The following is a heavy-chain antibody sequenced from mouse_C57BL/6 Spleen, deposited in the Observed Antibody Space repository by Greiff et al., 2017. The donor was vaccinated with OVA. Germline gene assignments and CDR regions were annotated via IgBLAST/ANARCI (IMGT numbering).Heavy chain of an antibody. CDR2: FHPYNDDT. Sequence: HVKLVESGAELVKPGASVKMSCKASGYTFTTYPIEWMKQNHGKSLEWIGNFHPYNDDTKYNEKFKGKATLTVEKSSSTVYLELSRLTSDDSAVYYCARKGTDSSGYAMDYWGQGTSVTVSS. CDR3: ARKGTDSSGYAMDY. CDR1: GYTFTTYP. V-gene: IGHV1-47*01. J-gene: IGHJ4*01. D-gene: IGHD3-2*02.